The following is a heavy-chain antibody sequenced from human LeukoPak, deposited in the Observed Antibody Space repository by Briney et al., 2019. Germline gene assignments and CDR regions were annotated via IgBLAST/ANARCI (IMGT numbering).Heavy chain of an antibody. CDR1: GGSISSYY. CDR2: IYSSGSTSGST. J-gene: IGHJ4*01. V-gene: IGHV4-4*07. CDR3: ARGPHLSVNVYFDY. D-gene: IGHD4-23*01. Sequence: PSETLSLTCTVSGGSISSYYWSWIRQPAGKGLEWIGRIYSSGSTSGSTNYNPSLKSRVTMSLDTSKNQFSLKLSSVTAADTAVYYCARGPHLSVNVYFDYWGRGTLVTVSS.